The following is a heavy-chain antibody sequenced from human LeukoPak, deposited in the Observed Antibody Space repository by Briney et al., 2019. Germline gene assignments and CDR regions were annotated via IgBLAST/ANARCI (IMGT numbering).Heavy chain of an antibody. D-gene: IGHD2-2*01. CDR1: GYTFNNYG. CDR3: ARDLVANSFDY. V-gene: IGHV1-18*01. Sequence: ASVKVSCKASGYTFNNYGISWIREAPGQGLEWMGWISGNNGNSYYEQKFQGRVSMTTDTSTDTAYLELRSLTSDDTAMYYCARDLVANSFDYWGQGTLVTVSS. J-gene: IGHJ4*02. CDR2: ISGNNGNS.